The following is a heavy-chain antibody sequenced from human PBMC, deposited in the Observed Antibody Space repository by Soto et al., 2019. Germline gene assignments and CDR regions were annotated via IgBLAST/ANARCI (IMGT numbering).Heavy chain of an antibody. V-gene: IGHV1-69*06. D-gene: IGHD3-3*01. CDR1: GGTFNNYA. J-gene: IGHJ5*02. Sequence: QVHLIQSGAEVKKPGSSVKVSCKASGGTFNNYAFSWVRQAPGQGLDWMGGIIPVFSATHYAQNFQGRVKISANKSTKTVYLALSSRRSDDTAVYFSASITVFGVIALTSKAWFDPWGQRTLVIVSS. CDR2: IIPVFSAT. CDR3: ASITVFGVIALTSKAWFDP.